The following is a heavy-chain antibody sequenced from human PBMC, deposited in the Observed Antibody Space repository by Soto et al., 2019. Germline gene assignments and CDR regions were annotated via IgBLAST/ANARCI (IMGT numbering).Heavy chain of an antibody. V-gene: IGHV4-30-4*01. CDR2: IYYSGST. D-gene: IGHD5-18*01. CDR1: GGSISSGDYY. CDR3: ASVDTSMVADY. Sequence: QVQLQESGPGLVKPSQTLSLTCTVSGGSISSGDYYWSWIRQPPGKGLEWIGYIYYSGSTYYNPSLKSRVTLPLDTSKPQFSLKLSSVPAADTAVYYCASVDTSMVADYWGQGTLVTVSS. J-gene: IGHJ4*02.